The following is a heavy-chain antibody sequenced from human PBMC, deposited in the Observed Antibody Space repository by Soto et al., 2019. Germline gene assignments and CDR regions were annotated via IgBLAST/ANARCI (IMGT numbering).Heavy chain of an antibody. Sequence: EVQLLESGGGLVQPGGSLRLSCAASGFTFSTYALSWVRQSPGTGLEWVSAISGSGDDTYYTHSVKGRFTISRDNSKNTLSLQMDSLRVVDSATYYCAKVDRYSSGWSYYAPEYYYYGMDVWGQGTTVTVSS. CDR2: ISGSGDDT. V-gene: IGHV3-23*01. CDR1: GFTFSTYA. J-gene: IGHJ6*02. CDR3: AKVDRYSSGWSYYAPEYYYYGMDV. D-gene: IGHD6-19*01.